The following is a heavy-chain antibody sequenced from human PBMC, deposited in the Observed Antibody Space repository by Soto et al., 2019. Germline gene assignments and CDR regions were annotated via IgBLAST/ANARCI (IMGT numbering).Heavy chain of an antibody. CDR2: INPNSGGT. J-gene: IGHJ4*02. CDR1: GYTFTGYY. Sequence: ASVKVSCKASGYTFTGYYMHWVRQAPGQGLEWMGWINPNSGGTNYAQKFQGWVTMTRDTSISTTYMELSRLRSDDTAVYYCARGYFDWLLQREYYFDYWGQGTLVTVSS. V-gene: IGHV1-2*04. CDR3: ARGYFDWLLQREYYFDY. D-gene: IGHD3-9*01.